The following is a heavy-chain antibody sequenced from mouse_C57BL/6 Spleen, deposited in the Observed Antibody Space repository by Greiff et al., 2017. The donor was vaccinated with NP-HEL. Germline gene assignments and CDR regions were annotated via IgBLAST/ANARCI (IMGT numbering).Heavy chain of an antibody. D-gene: IGHD1-1*01. V-gene: IGHV1-64*01. CDR3: ARTGGHYGGFDY. J-gene: IGHJ2*01. CDR2: IHPNSGST. CDR1: GYTFTSYW. Sequence: QVQLKQPGAELVKPGASVKLSCKASGYTFTSYWMHWVKQRPGQGLEWIGMIHPNSGSTNYNEKFKSKATLTVDKSSSTAYMQLSSLTSEDSAVYYCARTGGHYGGFDYWGQGTTLTVSS.